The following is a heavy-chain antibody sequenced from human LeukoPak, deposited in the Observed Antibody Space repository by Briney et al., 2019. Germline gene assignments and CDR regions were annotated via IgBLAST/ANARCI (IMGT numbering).Heavy chain of an antibody. CDR3: AKGSKAVLFTRDHYMDV. V-gene: IGHV3-23*01. D-gene: IGHD6-19*01. Sequence: GGSLRLSCAASGFTFSTYAMSWVRQAPGKGLEWVSTISDSGGSTYYADSVRGRFTISRDNSKNTLYLQMNSLRAEDTAVYFCAKGSKAVLFTRDHYMDVWGKGTTVTISS. CDR1: GFTFSTYA. J-gene: IGHJ6*03. CDR2: ISDSGGST.